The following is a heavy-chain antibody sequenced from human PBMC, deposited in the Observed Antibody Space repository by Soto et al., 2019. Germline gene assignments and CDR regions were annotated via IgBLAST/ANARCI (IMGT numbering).Heavy chain of an antibody. V-gene: IGHV4-39*01. D-gene: IGHD4-17*01. CDR3: ARYGPPTTVTPSRGYNWFDP. CDR2: IYYSGST. Sequence: QLQLQESGPGLVKPSETLSLTCTVSGGSISSSSYYWGWIRQPPGKGLEWIGSIYYSGSTYYNPSLKSRVTISVDTSKNQFSLKLSSVTAADTAVYYCARYGPPTTVTPSRGYNWFDPWGQGTLVTVSS. J-gene: IGHJ5*02. CDR1: GGSISSSSYY.